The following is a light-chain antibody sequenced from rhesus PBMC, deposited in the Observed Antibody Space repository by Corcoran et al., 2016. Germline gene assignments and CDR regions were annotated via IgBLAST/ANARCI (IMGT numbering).Light chain of an antibody. CDR1: QNIGAY. J-gene: IGKJ1*01. Sequence: ETVVTQSPATLALSPGERATLSCRASQNIGAYLAWYLQKPGQAPRLLIYGASRRATGIPDRFSASGSGTDFTLTISSLEPEDVGVYYCQQSSNLWTFGQGTKVEIK. V-gene: IGKV3-24*04. CDR3: QQSSNLWT. CDR2: GAS.